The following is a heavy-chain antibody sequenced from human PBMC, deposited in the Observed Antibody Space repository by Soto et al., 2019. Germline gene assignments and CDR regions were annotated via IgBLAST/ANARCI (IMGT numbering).Heavy chain of an antibody. V-gene: IGHV1-18*01. CDR2: ISAYNGNT. CDR1: GYTFTSYG. J-gene: IGHJ6*03. CDR3: ARAQTYYDFWSGSYYYYYMDV. D-gene: IGHD3-3*01. Sequence: ASVKVSCKASGYTFTSYGISWVRQAPGQGLEWMGWISAYNGNTNYAQKLQGRVTMTTDTSTSTAYMELRSLRSDDTAVYYCARAQTYYDFWSGSYYYYYMDVWGKGTTVTVSS.